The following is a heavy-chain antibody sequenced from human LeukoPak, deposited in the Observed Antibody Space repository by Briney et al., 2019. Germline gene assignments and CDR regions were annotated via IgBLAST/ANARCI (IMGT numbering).Heavy chain of an antibody. CDR2: MNPKGGNT. J-gene: IGHJ3*02. V-gene: IGHV1-8*03. CDR3: ARGRGRTMVRGVKVETFDI. CDR1: GYTFTSYD. D-gene: IGHD3-10*01. Sequence: LGASVKVSCKASGYTFTSYDINWVRQATGQGLEWMGWMNPKGGNTGHAQKFQGRVTITRDTSISTVYMELNSLRSEDTAVYYCARGRGRTMVRGVKVETFDIWGQGTMVTVSS.